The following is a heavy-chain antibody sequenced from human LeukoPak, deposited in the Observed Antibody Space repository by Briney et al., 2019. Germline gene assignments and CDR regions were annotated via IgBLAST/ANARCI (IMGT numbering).Heavy chain of an antibody. J-gene: IGHJ4*02. Sequence: GGSLRLSCAASGFTFSSYSMNWVRQAPGKGLEWVSSISSSSYIYYADSVKGRFTISRDNAKNSLYLQMNSLRAEDTAVYYCARRGYSSQTLDDWGQGTLVSVSP. CDR2: ISSSSYI. CDR1: GFTFSSYS. CDR3: ARRGYSSQTLDD. D-gene: IGHD5-18*01. V-gene: IGHV3-21*01.